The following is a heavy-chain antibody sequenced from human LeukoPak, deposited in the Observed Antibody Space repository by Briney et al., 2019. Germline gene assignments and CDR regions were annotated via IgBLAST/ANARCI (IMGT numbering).Heavy chain of an antibody. Sequence: GGSLRLSCAASGFTFSSYAMHWVRQAPGKGLEWVAVISYDGSNKYYADSVKGRFTISRDNSKNTLYLQMNSLRAEDTAVYYCAKGDFDYWGQGTLVTVSS. CDR2: ISYDGSNK. V-gene: IGHV3-30*04. J-gene: IGHJ4*02. CDR1: GFTFSSYA. CDR3: AKGDFDY. D-gene: IGHD2-21*01.